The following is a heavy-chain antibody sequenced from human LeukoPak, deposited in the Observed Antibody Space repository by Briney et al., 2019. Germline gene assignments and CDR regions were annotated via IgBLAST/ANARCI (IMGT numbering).Heavy chain of an antibody. CDR3: ARDVQFCANYYYVIGFDV. CDR1: GYTFRNYA. Sequence: ASVKVSCKASGYTFRNYAINWVRQTPGQGLEWMGRISAYSGTTNYAQRLQGRVTLTTDTSTNTAYMELRSLMSDDTAVYYCARDVQFCANYYYVIGFDVRGQGTLVTVSP. CDR2: ISAYSGTT. V-gene: IGHV1-18*01. J-gene: IGHJ3*01. D-gene: IGHD3-10*02.